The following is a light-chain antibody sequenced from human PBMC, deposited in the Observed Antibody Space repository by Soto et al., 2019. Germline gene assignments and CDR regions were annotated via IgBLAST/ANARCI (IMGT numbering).Light chain of an antibody. CDR2: AAS. J-gene: IGKJ3*01. CDR1: QGISTY. Sequence: IQLTQSPSSLSASVGDRVTITCRASQGISTYLAWYQQNPGKAPKLLIFAASTLQSGVPSRFGGSGSGTVFTLTFSSPQPEDFATYYGQQLNFSPFTFGPGTKVVL. CDR3: QQLNFSPFT. V-gene: IGKV1-9*01.